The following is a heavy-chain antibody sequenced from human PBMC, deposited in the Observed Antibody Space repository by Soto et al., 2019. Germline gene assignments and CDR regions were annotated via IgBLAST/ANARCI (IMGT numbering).Heavy chain of an antibody. J-gene: IGHJ4*02. CDR3: ARESSSGYFSDY. Sequence: PVGSLRLSGAASGFTFTDYTLNWVRQAPGKGLEWVSCISSTSTYISYADSVKGRFTISRDNAKKSMYLHMNSLRDEDTATYYCARESSSGYFSDYWGQGTLVTVSS. CDR2: ISSTSTYI. CDR1: GFTFTDYT. V-gene: IGHV3-21*01. D-gene: IGHD3-22*01.